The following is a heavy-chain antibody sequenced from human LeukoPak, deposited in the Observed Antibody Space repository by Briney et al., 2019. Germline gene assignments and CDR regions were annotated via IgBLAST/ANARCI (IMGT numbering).Heavy chain of an antibody. V-gene: IGHV3-30*18. CDR1: GFTFSSYG. D-gene: IGHD1-26*01. CDR2: ISYDGSNK. Sequence: GGSLGLSCAASGFTFSSYGMHWVRQAPGKGLEWVAVISYDGSNKYYADSVKGRFTISRDNSKNTLYLQMNSLRAEDTAVYYCAKCKWELLGAFDIWGQGTMVTVSS. J-gene: IGHJ3*02. CDR3: AKCKWELLGAFDI.